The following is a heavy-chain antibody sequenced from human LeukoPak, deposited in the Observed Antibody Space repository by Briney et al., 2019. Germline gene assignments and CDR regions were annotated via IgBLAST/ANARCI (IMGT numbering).Heavy chain of an antibody. V-gene: IGHV4-34*01. CDR3: ARHKGDYDFWSGYPGPFDY. CDR2: INHSGST. Sequence: SETLSLTCAVYGGSFSGYYWSWIRQPPGKGLEWIGEINHSGSTNYNPSLKSRVTISVDTSKNQFSLKLSSVTAADTAVYYCARHKGDYDFWSGYPGPFDYWGQGTLVTVSS. CDR1: GGSFSGYY. D-gene: IGHD3-3*01. J-gene: IGHJ4*02.